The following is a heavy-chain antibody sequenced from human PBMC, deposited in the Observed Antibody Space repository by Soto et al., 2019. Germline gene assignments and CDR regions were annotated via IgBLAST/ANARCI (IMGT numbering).Heavy chain of an antibody. CDR1: GFTFSSYS. Sequence: GGSLRLSCAASGFTFSSYSMNWVRQAPGKGLEWVSYISSSSSTIYYADSVKGRFTISRDNAKNSLYLQMNSLRAEDTAVYYCARDLVFWSGYYGYWGQGTLVTVSS. J-gene: IGHJ4*02. D-gene: IGHD3-3*01. CDR3: ARDLVFWSGYYGY. CDR2: ISSSSSTI. V-gene: IGHV3-48*01.